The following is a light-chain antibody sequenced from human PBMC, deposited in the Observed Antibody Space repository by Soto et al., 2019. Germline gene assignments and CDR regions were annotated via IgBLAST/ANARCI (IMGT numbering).Light chain of an antibody. CDR3: TQYGSSPPVT. V-gene: IGKV3-20*01. Sequence: EIVLTQSPGTLSLSPGERATLSCRASQSVSPYLAWYQHKPGQAPRLLIYGASSRATGLPDRFSGSGSGTDFTLTISRLEPEDFAVYYCTQYGSSPPVTFGPGTKVDI. CDR1: QSVSPY. J-gene: IGKJ3*01. CDR2: GAS.